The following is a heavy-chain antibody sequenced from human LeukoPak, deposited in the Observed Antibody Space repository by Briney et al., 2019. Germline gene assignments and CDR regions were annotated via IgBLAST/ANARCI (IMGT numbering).Heavy chain of an antibody. J-gene: IGHJ5*02. V-gene: IGHV1-46*01. CDR1: GYTFTSYY. CDR2: INPSGGST. D-gene: IGHD1-26*01. CDR3: ARGLAGSGSYPDWFDP. Sequence: ASVKVSCKASGYTFTSYYMHWVRQAPGQGLEWMGIINPSGGSTSYAQKFQGRVTLTRDTSTSTVYMELSSLRSEDTAVYYCARGLAGSGSYPDWFDPWGQGTLVTVSS.